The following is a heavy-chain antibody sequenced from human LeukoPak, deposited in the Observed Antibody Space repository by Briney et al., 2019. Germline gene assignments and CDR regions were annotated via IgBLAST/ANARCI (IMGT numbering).Heavy chain of an antibody. CDR1: GYTFTSYY. V-gene: IGHV1-2*02. CDR3: ARDILGFFDY. J-gene: IGHJ4*02. D-gene: IGHD3-9*01. CDR2: INPNSGGT. Sequence: ASVKVSCKASGYTFTSYYMHWVRRAPGQGLEWMGWINPNSGGTNYAQKFQGRVTMTRDTSISTAYMELSRLRSDDTAVYYCARDILGFFDYWGQGTLVTVSS.